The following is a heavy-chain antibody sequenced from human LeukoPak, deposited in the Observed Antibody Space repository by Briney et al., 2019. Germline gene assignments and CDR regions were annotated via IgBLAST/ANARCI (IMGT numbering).Heavy chain of an antibody. Sequence: GGSLRLSCAASGFTFSSYWMSWVRQAPGKGLEWVSGISDSGGSTYYADSVKGRFTISRDNSKKQLFLQVDSLRVEDTAVYYCAKGKINHDGAFDAWGQGTRVTVSS. J-gene: IGHJ3*01. D-gene: IGHD5-24*01. CDR2: ISDSGGST. V-gene: IGHV3-23*01. CDR1: GFTFSSYW. CDR3: AKGKINHDGAFDA.